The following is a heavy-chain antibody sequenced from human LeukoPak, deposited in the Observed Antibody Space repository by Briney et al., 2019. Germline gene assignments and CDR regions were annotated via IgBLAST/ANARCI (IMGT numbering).Heavy chain of an antibody. CDR1: GFTISNYW. V-gene: IGHV3-74*01. J-gene: IGHJ5*01. Sequence: GESLRLSCATSGFTISNYWMSWLRQAPGKGLVWVARLKSDGSSASYAESVKGRFTISRDNARSTLYLQMNSLRVDDTAVYYCAKSDWFDPWGRGILVTVSS. CDR3: AKSDWFDP. CDR2: LKSDGSSA.